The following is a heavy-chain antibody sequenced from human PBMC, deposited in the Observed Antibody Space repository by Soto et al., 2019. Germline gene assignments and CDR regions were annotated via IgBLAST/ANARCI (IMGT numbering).Heavy chain of an antibody. CDR2: IYHTGST. CDR1: GDSMTTIGSY. V-gene: IGHV4-31*03. CDR3: SRLRDTYFFDS. J-gene: IGHJ4*02. Sequence: PSETLSLTCSVSGDSMTTIGSYWSWVRQHPGKGLEWIGYIYHTGSTYYNPSLKSRVTIALDTSKQQFSLNLTSVTAADTAVYYCSRLRDTYFFDSWGQGALVTVPS. D-gene: IGHD3-10*01.